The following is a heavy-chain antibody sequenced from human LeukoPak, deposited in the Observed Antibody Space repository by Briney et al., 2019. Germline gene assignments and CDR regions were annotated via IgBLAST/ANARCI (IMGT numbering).Heavy chain of an antibody. CDR3: ARHLPGSGSYYMYYYYYGMDV. V-gene: IGHV4-59*08. CDR1: GGSISSYY. CDR2: IYYSGST. J-gene: IGHJ6*02. D-gene: IGHD3-10*01. Sequence: PSETLSLTCTVSGGSISSYYWSWIRQPPGKGLEWIGYIYYSGSTNYNPSLKSRVTISVDTSKNQFSLKLSSVTAADTAVYYCARHLPGSGSYYMYYYYYGMDVWGQGTTVTVSS.